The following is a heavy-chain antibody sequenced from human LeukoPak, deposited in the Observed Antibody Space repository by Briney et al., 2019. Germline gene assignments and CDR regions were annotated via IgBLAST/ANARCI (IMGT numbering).Heavy chain of an antibody. CDR3: ARGNWAFDY. Sequence: GGSLRLSCAASGFTFNTYSMNWVRQAPGKGLEWGSYISSGSSTIYYADSVKGRFTISRDNAKNSLYLQMNSLRDEDTAVYYCARGNWAFDYWGQGTLVTVSS. J-gene: IGHJ4*02. CDR1: GFTFNTYS. D-gene: IGHD7-27*01. CDR2: ISSGSSTI. V-gene: IGHV3-48*02.